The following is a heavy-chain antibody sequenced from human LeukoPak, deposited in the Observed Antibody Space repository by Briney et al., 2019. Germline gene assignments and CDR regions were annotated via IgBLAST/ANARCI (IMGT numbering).Heavy chain of an antibody. V-gene: IGHV4-34*01. CDR3: ARLDGYSYSNFDY. Sequence: PSETLSLTCAVYGGSFSDYYWSWIRQPPGKGLEWIGEINHSGSTNYNPSLKSRVTISVDTSKNQFSLKLSSVTAADTAVYYCARLDGYSYSNFDYWGQGTLVTVSS. D-gene: IGHD5-18*01. J-gene: IGHJ4*02. CDR1: GGSFSDYY. CDR2: INHSGST.